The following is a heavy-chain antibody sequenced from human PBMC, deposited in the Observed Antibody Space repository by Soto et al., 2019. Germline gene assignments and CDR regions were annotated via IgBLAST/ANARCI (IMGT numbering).Heavy chain of an antibody. CDR1: GGSFIGYY. CDR3: ARVPQSSGYYLGGPVDY. CDR2: INHSGST. Sequence: PSETLSLTCAVYGGSFIGYYWSWILQPPWKGLERIGEINHSGSTNYNPSLKSRVTISVDTSKNQFSLKLSSVTAADTAVYYCARVPQSSGYYLGGPVDYWGQGTLVTVSS. V-gene: IGHV4-34*01. D-gene: IGHD3-22*01. J-gene: IGHJ4*01.